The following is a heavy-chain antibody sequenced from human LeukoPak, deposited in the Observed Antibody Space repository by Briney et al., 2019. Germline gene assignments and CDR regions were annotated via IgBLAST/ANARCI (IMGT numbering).Heavy chain of an antibody. CDR3: AKDTCSGGSCYSGFDY. V-gene: IGHV3-23*01. D-gene: IGHD2-15*01. Sequence: GGSMRLSCAASGFSFSIYAMSWVRQAPGKGLEWVSAIGGSGRTTYYADSVKDRFTISTHKSKNTLYLQMTSLRTQDTAVHYRAKDTCSGGSCYSGFDYWGQGTLVTVSS. CDR1: GFSFSIYA. CDR2: IGGSGRTT. J-gene: IGHJ4*02.